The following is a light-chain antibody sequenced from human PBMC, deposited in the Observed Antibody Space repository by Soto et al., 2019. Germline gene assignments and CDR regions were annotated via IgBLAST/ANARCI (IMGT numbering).Light chain of an antibody. CDR3: QQYNNFALT. CDR2: GAS. Sequence: EIVMTQSPATLSLSPGERATLSCRASQSVSSTLAWYQQKPGQAPRLLIYGASTRATGIPARFSGSGSGTEFTLTISSLQSEDFAVYYCQQYNNFALTFGGGTKVEIK. V-gene: IGKV3-15*01. J-gene: IGKJ4*01. CDR1: QSVSST.